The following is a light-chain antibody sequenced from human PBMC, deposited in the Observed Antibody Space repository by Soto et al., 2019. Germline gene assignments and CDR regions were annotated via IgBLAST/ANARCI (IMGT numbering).Light chain of an antibody. V-gene: IGLV4-69*01. CDR1: SGHSNYA. CDR3: QTWDTGIRV. Sequence: QSVLTQSPSASASLGASVKLTCTLSSGHSNYAIAWHQQQPEKGPRYLMKLNNDGSHSKGDGIPDRCSGSSSGAERYLTISSLQSEDEADYYCQTWDTGIRVFGGGTKVTVL. CDR2: LNNDGSH. J-gene: IGLJ3*02.